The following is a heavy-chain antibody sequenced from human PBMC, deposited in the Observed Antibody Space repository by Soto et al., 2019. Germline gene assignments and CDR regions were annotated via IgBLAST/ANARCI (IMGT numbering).Heavy chain of an antibody. J-gene: IGHJ6*02. V-gene: IGHV3-33*01. CDR1: GFTFSSYG. CDR3: ARDLTSRNYYYYYGMDV. D-gene: IGHD3-9*01. Sequence: PGGSLRLSCAASGFTFSSYGMHWVRQAPGKGLEWVAVIWYDGSNKYYADSVRGRFTISRDNSKNTLYLQMNSLRAEDTAVYYCARDLTSRNYYYYYGMDVWGQGTTVTVSS. CDR2: IWYDGSNK.